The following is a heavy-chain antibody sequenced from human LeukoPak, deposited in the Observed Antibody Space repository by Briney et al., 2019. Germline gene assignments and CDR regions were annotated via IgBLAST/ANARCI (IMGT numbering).Heavy chain of an antibody. CDR2: IYSGGGT. CDR3: ARAGHSSGWYTASDS. J-gene: IGHJ4*02. V-gene: IGHV3-53*01. CDR1: GSTVISDY. D-gene: IGHD6-19*01. Sequence: PGGSLRLSCAASGSTVISDYMSWVRQAPGKGLEWVSVIYSGGGTYYTDSVRGRFTISRDNSKNTLYLQMNSLRVDDTAMYYCARAGHSSGWYTASDSWGQGTLVTVSS.